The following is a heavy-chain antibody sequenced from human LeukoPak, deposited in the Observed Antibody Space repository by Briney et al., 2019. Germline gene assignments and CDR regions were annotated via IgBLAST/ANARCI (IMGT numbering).Heavy chain of an antibody. CDR3: ARSLPASRHYFDN. Sequence: GGSLRLSCAATGFTVSDDYLAWVRQAPGTGLEWVSVIYGGGATYYADSVKGRFTISRDGSKNMLFLQMTNLSPEDGAVYYCARSLPASRHYFDNWGQGTPVTVSS. J-gene: IGHJ4*02. CDR2: IYGGGAT. CDR1: GFTVSDDY. V-gene: IGHV3-53*01. D-gene: IGHD6-6*01.